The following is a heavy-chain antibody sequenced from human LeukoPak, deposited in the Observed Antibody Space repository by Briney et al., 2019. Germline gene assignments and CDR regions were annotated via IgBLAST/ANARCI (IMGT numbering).Heavy chain of an antibody. CDR3: ARGIVGATGDWFDP. D-gene: IGHD1-26*01. J-gene: IGHJ5*02. V-gene: IGHV3-53*01. CDR1: GFTFSDYY. Sequence: GGSLRLSCAASGFTFSDYYMSWVRQAPGKGLEWVSVIYSGGSTYYADSVKGRFTISRDNSKNTLYLQMNSLRAEDTAVYYCARGIVGATGDWFDPWGQGTLVTVSS. CDR2: IYSGGST.